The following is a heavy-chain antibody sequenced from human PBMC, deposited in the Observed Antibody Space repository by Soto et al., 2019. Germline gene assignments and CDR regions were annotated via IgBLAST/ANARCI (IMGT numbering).Heavy chain of an antibody. Sequence: RLSCAASGFTFSSYSMNWVRQAPGKGLEWVSSISSSSSYIYHADSVKGRFTISRDNAKNSLYLQMNSLRAEDTAVYYCARDNRRSIAASMDVWGQGTTVTVSS. J-gene: IGHJ6*02. V-gene: IGHV3-21*01. CDR3: ARDNRRSIAASMDV. CDR1: GFTFSSYS. CDR2: ISSSSSYI. D-gene: IGHD6-25*01.